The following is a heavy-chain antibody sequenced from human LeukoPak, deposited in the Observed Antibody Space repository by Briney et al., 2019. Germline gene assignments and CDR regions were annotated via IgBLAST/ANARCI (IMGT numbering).Heavy chain of an antibody. CDR3: ARRGTAGTLNWFDP. Sequence: SETPSLTCAVYGGSFSGYYWSWIRQPPGKGLEWIGEINHSGSTNYNPSLKSRVTISVDTSKNQFSLKLSSVTAADTAVYYCARRGTAGTLNWFDPWGQGTLVTVSS. D-gene: IGHD6-13*01. CDR1: GGSFSGYY. CDR2: INHSGST. V-gene: IGHV4-34*01. J-gene: IGHJ5*02.